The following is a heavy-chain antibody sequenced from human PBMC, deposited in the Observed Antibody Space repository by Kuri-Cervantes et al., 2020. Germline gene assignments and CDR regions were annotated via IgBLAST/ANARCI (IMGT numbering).Heavy chain of an antibody. D-gene: IGHD2/OR15-2a*01. CDR1: GGSISSSSYY. J-gene: IGHJ6*03. CDR3: ARARYYYNGGAVMDV. CDR2: IYYGGST. Sequence: SETLSLTCTVSGGSISSSSYYWSWIRQPPGKGLEWIGYIYYGGSTNYNPSLKSRVTISVDTSKNQFSLKLNSVTAADTAVYYCARARYYYNGGAVMDVWGKGTTVTVSS. V-gene: IGHV4-61*01.